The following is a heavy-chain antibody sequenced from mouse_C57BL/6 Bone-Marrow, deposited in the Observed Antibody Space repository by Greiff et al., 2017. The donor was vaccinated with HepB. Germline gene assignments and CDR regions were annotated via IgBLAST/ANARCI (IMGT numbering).Heavy chain of an antibody. V-gene: IGHV5-16*01. J-gene: IGHJ1*03. CDR2: INYDGSST. CDR3: ARDPDYDGSSYGCYWYFDV. CDR1: GFTFSDYY. D-gene: IGHD1-1*01. Sequence: DVKLVESEGGLVQPGSSMKLSCTASGFTFSDYYMAWVRQVPEKGLEWVANINYDGSSTYYPDSLKSRFIISRDNAKNILYLQMSSLKSEDTATYYCARDPDYDGSSYGCYWYFDVWGTGTTVTVSS.